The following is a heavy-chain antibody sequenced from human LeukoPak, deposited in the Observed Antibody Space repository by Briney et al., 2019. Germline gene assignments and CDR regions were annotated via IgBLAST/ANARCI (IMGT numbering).Heavy chain of an antibody. J-gene: IGHJ4*02. CDR2: INPNSGGT. V-gene: IGHV1-2*02. D-gene: IGHD3-10*01. Sequence: GASVKVSCKASGYTFTGYYMHWVRQAPGQGLEWMGWINPNSGGTNYAQKFQGRVTMTRDTSISTAYMELSRLRSDDTAVYYCARGAPYYYGSGSYVTRGLLDYWGQGTLVTVSS. CDR3: ARGAPYYYGSGSYVTRGLLDY. CDR1: GYTFTGYY.